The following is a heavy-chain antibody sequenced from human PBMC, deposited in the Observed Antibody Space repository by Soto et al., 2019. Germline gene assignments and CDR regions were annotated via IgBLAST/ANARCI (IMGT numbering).Heavy chain of an antibody. CDR2: IYYSGYT. CDR1: GGSISSGDYK. V-gene: IGHV4-30-4*01. Sequence: QVQLQESGPGLVKPSQTLSLTCTVSGGSISSGDYKWSWIRQPPGKGLEWIGYIYYSGYTYNNPSLKSRVATSVDTSKNQFSLKLSSVTAADTAVYYCASSDDYVAFDYWGQGTLVTVSS. D-gene: IGHD4-17*01. J-gene: IGHJ4*02. CDR3: ASSDDYVAFDY.